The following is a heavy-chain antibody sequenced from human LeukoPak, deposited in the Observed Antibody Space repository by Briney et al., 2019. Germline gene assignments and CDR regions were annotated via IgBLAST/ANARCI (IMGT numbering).Heavy chain of an antibody. D-gene: IGHD4/OR15-4a*01. CDR2: ISYDGRNN. V-gene: IGHV3-30*15. Sequence: GRSLRLSCAASGFTFSSYAMHWVRQAPGKGLEWVAAISYDGRNNYYADSVKGRLTIARDNSKNTLYLQMSSLRAEDTAVYYCVRSTGKFYYGADVWGQGTTVTVSS. CDR1: GFTFSSYA. CDR3: VRSTGKFYYGADV. J-gene: IGHJ6*02.